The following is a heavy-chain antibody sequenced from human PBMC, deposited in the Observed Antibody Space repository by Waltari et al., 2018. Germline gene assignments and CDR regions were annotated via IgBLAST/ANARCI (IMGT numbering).Heavy chain of an antibody. J-gene: IGHJ4*02. CDR1: GGSISSYY. Sequence: QVQLQESGPGLVKPSETLSLTCTVSGGSISSYYWSWIRQPAGKGLEWIGRIYTSGSTNYNPSLKSRVTMSVDTSKNQFSLKLSSVTAADTAVYYCARDGGLGCSSTSCYTPFDYWGQGTLVTVSS. D-gene: IGHD2-2*02. V-gene: IGHV4-4*07. CDR3: ARDGGLGCSSTSCYTPFDY. CDR2: IYTSGST.